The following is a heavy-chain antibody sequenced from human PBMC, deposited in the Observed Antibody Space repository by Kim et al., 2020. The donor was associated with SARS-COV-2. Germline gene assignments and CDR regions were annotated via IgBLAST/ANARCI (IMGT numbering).Heavy chain of an antibody. Sequence: GGSLRLSCAASGFTFTNYAMAWVRQAPGKGLEWVSSVSGSSERTYYTGSVKGRFTISRDNSGNALYLEMTSLRAEETAVYYCAKEGGVNTEYLSAMDVWG. CDR2: VSGSSERT. CDR3: AKEGGVNTEYLSAMDV. CDR1: GFTFTNYA. J-gene: IGHJ6*01. D-gene: IGHD4-17*01. V-gene: IGHV3-23*01.